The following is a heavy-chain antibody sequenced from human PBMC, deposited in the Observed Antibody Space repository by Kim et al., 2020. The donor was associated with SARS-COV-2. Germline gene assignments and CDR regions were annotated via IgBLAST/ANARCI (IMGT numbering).Heavy chain of an antibody. CDR2: ISGSGGST. D-gene: IGHD2-2*01. CDR1: GFTFSSYA. Sequence: GGSLRLSCAASGFTFSSYAMSWVRQAPGKGLEWVSAISGSGGSTYYADSVKGRFTISRDNSKNTLYLQMNSLRAEDTAVYYCAKDREEYWNIVVVPAATYYYGMDVWGQGTTVTVSS. CDR3: AKDREEYWNIVVVPAATYYYGMDV. J-gene: IGHJ6*02. V-gene: IGHV3-23*01.